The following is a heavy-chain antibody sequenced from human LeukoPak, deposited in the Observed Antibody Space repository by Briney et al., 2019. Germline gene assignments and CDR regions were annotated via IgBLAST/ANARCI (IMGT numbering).Heavy chain of an antibody. D-gene: IGHD3-10*01. Sequence: ASVKVSCKASGYTFNNHDINWVRQATGQGLQWVGRMNPNSGNAAYAQNLQGRVTMTWDSSTNTAYLEVAALRSDAPDVHYCAKSSGDYFFDYWGQGTMVTVSS. J-gene: IGHJ4*02. CDR3: AKSSGDYFFDY. CDR2: MNPNSGNA. V-gene: IGHV1-8*01. CDR1: GYTFNNHD.